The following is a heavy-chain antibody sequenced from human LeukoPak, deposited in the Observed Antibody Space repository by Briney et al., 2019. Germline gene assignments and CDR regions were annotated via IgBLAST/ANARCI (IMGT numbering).Heavy chain of an antibody. CDR1: GGSFSGYY. J-gene: IGHJ4*02. D-gene: IGHD1-26*01. Sequence: SETLSLTWAVYGGSFSGYYWSWIRQPPGKGLEWIGEINHSGSTNYNPSLKSRVTISVDTSKNQFSLKLSSVTAADTAAYYCAIVGATPDYWGQGTLVTVSS. CDR3: AIVGATPDY. CDR2: INHSGST. V-gene: IGHV4-34*01.